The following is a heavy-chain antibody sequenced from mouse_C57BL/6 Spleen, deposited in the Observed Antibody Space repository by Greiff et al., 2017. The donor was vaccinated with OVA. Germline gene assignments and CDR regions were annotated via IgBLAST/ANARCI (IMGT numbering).Heavy chain of an antibody. J-gene: IGHJ3*01. CDR2: ISDGGSYN. D-gene: IGHD4-1*02. Sequence: EVQRVESGGGLVKPGGSLKLSCAASGFTFSSYAMSWVRQTPEKRLEWVATISDGGSYNYYPDNVKGRFTISRDHAKNNLYLQMSHLKSEDTAMYYCARVSSSNCLYADWGQGTLVTVSA. CDR3: ARVSSSNCLYAD. CDR1: GFTFSSYA. V-gene: IGHV5-4*01.